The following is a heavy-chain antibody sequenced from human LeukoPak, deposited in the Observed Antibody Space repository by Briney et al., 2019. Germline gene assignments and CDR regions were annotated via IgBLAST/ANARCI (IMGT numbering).Heavy chain of an antibody. D-gene: IGHD4-17*01. Sequence: KAGGSLRLSCAASGFTFSSYAMSWVRQAPGKGLEWVSSISSSSSYIYYADSVKGRFTISRDKSKNTLYLQMNSLRAEDTAVYYCASTVRPNYYYYYGMDVWGQGTTVTVSS. CDR3: ASTVRPNYYYYYGMDV. V-gene: IGHV3-21*01. CDR2: ISSSSSYI. J-gene: IGHJ6*02. CDR1: GFTFSSYA.